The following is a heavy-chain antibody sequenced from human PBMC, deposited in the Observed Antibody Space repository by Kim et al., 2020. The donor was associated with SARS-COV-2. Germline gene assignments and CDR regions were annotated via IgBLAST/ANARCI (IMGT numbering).Heavy chain of an antibody. J-gene: IGHJ1*01. Sequence: SETLSLTCTISGASISSHYWTWIRQTPGKAPVWIGNIFYTGITDYNPYFKSRITISVDTSKNEFSLNLRDVTAADSAVYFCAAGRWGTYDNVWGQGTLVTVSS. CDR3: AAGRWGTYDNV. V-gene: IGHV4-59*11. D-gene: IGHD3-22*01. CDR1: GASISSHY. CDR2: IFYTGIT.